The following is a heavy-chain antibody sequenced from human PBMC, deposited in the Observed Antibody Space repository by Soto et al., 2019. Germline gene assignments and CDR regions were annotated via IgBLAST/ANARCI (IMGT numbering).Heavy chain of an antibody. CDR3: ARARIAAATLFDP. J-gene: IGHJ5*02. CDR1: GFTFSRYS. CDR2: ISSSSSYI. V-gene: IGHV3-21*01. D-gene: IGHD6-13*01. Sequence: GGSLRLSCAASGFTFSRYSMNWVRQAPGKGLEWVSSISSSSSYIYYADSVKGRFTISSDNAKNSLYLQMNSLRAEDTAVYYGARARIAAATLFDPWGQGTLVTVSS.